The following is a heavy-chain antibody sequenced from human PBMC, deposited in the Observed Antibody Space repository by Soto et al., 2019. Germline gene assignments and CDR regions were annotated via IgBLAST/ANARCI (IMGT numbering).Heavy chain of an antibody. Sequence: PGESLKISCQISGYTFTDYWIAWVRQMPGKGLEWMGIIFPADSEIRYSPSFRGHVTISADTSISTAYLQWSSLEASDTAIYYCARPFYRGWSNTSFDPWGQGTLVTVSS. J-gene: IGHJ5*02. CDR1: GYTFTDYW. V-gene: IGHV5-51*01. CDR2: IFPADSEI. CDR3: ARPFYRGWSNTSFDP. D-gene: IGHD6-19*01.